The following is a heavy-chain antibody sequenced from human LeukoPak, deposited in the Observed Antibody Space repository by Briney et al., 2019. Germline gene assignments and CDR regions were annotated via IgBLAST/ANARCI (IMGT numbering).Heavy chain of an antibody. Sequence: GGSLRRSCAASGFTFSSYWMSWVRQAPGKGLEWVANIKQDGSEKYYVDSVKGRFTISRDNAKNSLYLQMNSLRAEDTAVYYCARDHSSGWYYFDYWGQGTPVTVSS. V-gene: IGHV3-7*04. CDR2: IKQDGSEK. CDR3: ARDHSSGWYYFDY. D-gene: IGHD6-19*01. J-gene: IGHJ4*02. CDR1: GFTFSSYW.